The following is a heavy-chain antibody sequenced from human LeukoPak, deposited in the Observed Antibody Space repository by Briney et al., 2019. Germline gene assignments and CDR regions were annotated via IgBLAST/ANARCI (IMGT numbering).Heavy chain of an antibody. CDR3: ARDLNYYDSSGYLYYYGMDV. Sequence: SETLSLTCTVSGGSISSYYWSWIRQPPGKGQEWIGYIYYSGSTNYNPSLKSRVTISVDTSRNQFSLELSSVTAADTAVYYCARDLNYYDSSGYLYYYGMDVWGQGTTVTVSS. V-gene: IGHV4-59*01. CDR1: GGSISSYY. CDR2: IYYSGST. J-gene: IGHJ6*02. D-gene: IGHD3-22*01.